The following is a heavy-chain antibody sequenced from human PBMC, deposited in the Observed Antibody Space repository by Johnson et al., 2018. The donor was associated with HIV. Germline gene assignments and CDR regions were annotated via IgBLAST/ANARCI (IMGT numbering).Heavy chain of an antibody. CDR2: ISYDASNK. D-gene: IGHD6-19*01. CDR1: GFTFSDHA. CDR3: PRGVGIAVAGNDAFDI. Sequence: QVQLVESGGGVVHPGRSLRVSCAASGFTFSDHAIHWVRQAPGKGLEWVAVISYDASNKYYGDSVKGRFTISRDNSKNTLYLQMNSLRAGDTAVYYCPRGVGIAVAGNDAFDIWGQGTMVTVSS. J-gene: IGHJ3*02. V-gene: IGHV3-30-3*01.